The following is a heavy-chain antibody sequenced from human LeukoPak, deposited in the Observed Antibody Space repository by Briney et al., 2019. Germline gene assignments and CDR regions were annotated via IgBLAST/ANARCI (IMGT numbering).Heavy chain of an antibody. J-gene: IGHJ4*02. Sequence: SVKVSCKASGFAFVNSLVHWVRQTRGQGLEWIGWVVVGSGNTNYAQKFQERVTITRDRSTSTAYMELNSLTSEDTAIYYCAADPQLGATPGFGFWGQGSLVTVSS. CDR2: VVVGSGNT. CDR1: GFAFVNSL. D-gene: IGHD1-26*01. CDR3: AADPQLGATPGFGF. V-gene: IGHV1-58*01.